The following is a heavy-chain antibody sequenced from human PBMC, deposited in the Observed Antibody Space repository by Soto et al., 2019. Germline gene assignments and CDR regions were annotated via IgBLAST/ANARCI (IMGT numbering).Heavy chain of an antibody. Sequence: ASVKVSCKASGYTFSSYDINWVRQATGQGLEWMGWMNPTNGNTGYAQKFQGRVTMTRDTSISTAYMELSSLRSEDTAVYYCARTAVPTSGYYWYLDNWGQGTLVTVSS. CDR1: GYTFSSYD. J-gene: IGHJ4*02. V-gene: IGHV1-8*01. CDR3: ARTAVPTSGYYWYLDN. CDR2: MNPTNGNT. D-gene: IGHD3-22*01.